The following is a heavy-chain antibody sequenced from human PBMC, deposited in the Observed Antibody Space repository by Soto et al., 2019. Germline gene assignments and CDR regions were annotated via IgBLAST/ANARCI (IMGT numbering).Heavy chain of an antibody. J-gene: IGHJ6*02. Sequence: SETLSLTCTVSGDSLTRGSYDWSWIRQPTGKGLEWIGYMHYNGYTSYNPSLRSRVTISVDTSKNQFSLKLTSVTVADTALYYCARQGFGATHGLVDVWGQGTTVTVSS. V-gene: IGHV4-61*01. D-gene: IGHD3-10*01. CDR2: MHYNGYT. CDR3: ARQGFGATHGLVDV. CDR1: GDSLTRGSYD.